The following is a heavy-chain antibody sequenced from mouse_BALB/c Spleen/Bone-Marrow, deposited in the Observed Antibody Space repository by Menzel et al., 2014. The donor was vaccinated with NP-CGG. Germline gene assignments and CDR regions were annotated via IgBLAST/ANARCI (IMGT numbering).Heavy chain of an antibody. CDR2: ISSGGTYT. Sequence: EVKVEESGGDLVKPGGSLKLSCAASGFTFSNYGMSWVRQIPDKRLEWVATISSGGTYTFYPDSVKGRFTISRDNTKXTLTLQMTSLKSEDTAMYYCARRRDYDYFDYWGQGTTLTVSS. CDR1: GFTFSNYG. D-gene: IGHD2-4*01. J-gene: IGHJ2*01. CDR3: ARRRDYDYFDY. V-gene: IGHV5-6*02.